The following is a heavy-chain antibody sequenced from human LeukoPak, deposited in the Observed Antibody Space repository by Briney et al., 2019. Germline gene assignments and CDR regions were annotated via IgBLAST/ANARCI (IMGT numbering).Heavy chain of an antibody. V-gene: IGHV3-30*04. J-gene: IGHJ5*02. D-gene: IGHD6-13*01. Sequence: GGSLRLSCAASGFTFSSYAMHWVRQAPGKGLEWVAVISYDGSNKYYADSVKGRFTISRDNSKNTLYLQMNSLRAEDTAVYYCARDGSSSGRPTNNWFDPWGQGTLVTVSS. CDR1: GFTFSSYA. CDR3: ARDGSSSGRPTNNWFDP. CDR2: ISYDGSNK.